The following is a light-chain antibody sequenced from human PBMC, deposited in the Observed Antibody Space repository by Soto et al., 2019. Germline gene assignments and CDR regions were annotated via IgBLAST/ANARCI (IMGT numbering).Light chain of an antibody. CDR1: ISSR. Sequence: ISSRLAWYQQKPGKAPQVLIYKASSLQSGVPSRFSGSGSGTEFTLTITTLQHDDFATYYCHQYNSYSPWPVGQGPKV. CDR2: KAS. CDR3: HQYNSYSPWP. J-gene: IGKJ1*01. V-gene: IGKV1-5*03.